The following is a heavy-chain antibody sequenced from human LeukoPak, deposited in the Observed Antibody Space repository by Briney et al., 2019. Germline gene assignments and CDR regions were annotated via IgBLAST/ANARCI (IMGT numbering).Heavy chain of an antibody. V-gene: IGHV3-23*01. CDR3: AKDFPYYYDSSGYSN. D-gene: IGHD3-22*01. J-gene: IGHJ4*02. CDR2: ISGSGGST. Sequence: GGSLRLSCAASGFTFSSYTMNWVRQAPGKGLEWVSAISGSGGSTYYADSVKGRFTISRDNSKNTLYLQMNSLRAEDTAVYYCAKDFPYYYDSSGYSNWGQGTLVTVSS. CDR1: GFTFSSYT.